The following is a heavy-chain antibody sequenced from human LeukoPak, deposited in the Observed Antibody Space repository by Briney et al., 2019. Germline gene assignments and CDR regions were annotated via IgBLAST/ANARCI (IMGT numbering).Heavy chain of an antibody. CDR1: GFSFSSYN. CDR2: ISGSSNYI. CDR3: AKDNFYYGSGSAFDI. Sequence: PGGSLRLSCAASGFSFSSYNMHWVRQAPGKGLEWVSCISGSSNYIDYADSVKGRFTISRDNAKNSLYLQMNSLRAEDTALYYCAKDNFYYGSGSAFDIWGQGTMVTVSS. V-gene: IGHV3-21*04. D-gene: IGHD3-10*01. J-gene: IGHJ3*02.